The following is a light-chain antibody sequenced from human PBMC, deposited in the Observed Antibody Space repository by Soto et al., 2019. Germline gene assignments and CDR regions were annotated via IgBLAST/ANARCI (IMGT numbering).Light chain of an antibody. CDR1: QSVNNT. V-gene: IGKV3-15*01. J-gene: IGKJ2*01. CDR2: GTS. CDR3: QQYNNWPSAYT. Sequence: EIVLTQSPATLSVSPGEKATLSYRASQSVNNTLAWYQQKPGQAPRLLIYGTSTRATGIPARFSGSGSGTDFTLIISSLQSEDFAVYYCQQYNNWPSAYTFGQGTKVEI.